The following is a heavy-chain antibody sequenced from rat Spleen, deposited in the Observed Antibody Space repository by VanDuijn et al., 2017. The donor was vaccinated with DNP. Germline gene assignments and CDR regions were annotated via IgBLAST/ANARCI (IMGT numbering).Heavy chain of an antibody. J-gene: IGHJ2*01. Sequence: EVQLVESGGDLVQPGRSLKLSCAASGFTFSDYYMAWVRQAPTKGLELVAYINYDGGNTNYRDFVRGRFTISRDNAKSTLYLQMNSLRSEDMATYYCARHVLPLRVWDYWGQGVMVTVSS. D-gene: IGHD1-4*01. CDR2: INYDGGNT. CDR1: GFTFSDYY. V-gene: IGHV5-22*01. CDR3: ARHVLPLRVWDY.